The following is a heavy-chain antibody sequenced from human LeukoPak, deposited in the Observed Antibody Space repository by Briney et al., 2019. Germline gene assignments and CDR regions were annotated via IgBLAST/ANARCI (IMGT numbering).Heavy chain of an antibody. CDR3: ASFRWFGELLSGWFDP. D-gene: IGHD3-10*01. V-gene: IGHV4-31*03. J-gene: IGHJ5*02. CDR2: IYYSGST. CDR1: GGSISSGRYY. Sequence: PSPSLSLTCTVSGGSISSGRYYWSSNRQNTGKGLEWIGYIYYSGSTYYNPSLKSRVTISVDTSKNQSSLKLSSVTAADTAVYYCASFRWFGELLSGWFDPWGQGTLVTVSS.